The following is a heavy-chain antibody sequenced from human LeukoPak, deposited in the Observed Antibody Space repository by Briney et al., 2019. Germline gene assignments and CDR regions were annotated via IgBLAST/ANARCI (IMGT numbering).Heavy chain of an antibody. CDR3: ARNDWWELLAAGDY. V-gene: IGHV3-11*01. Sequence: GGSLRLSCAASGFTFSDYNMRWIRQAPGKGLEWVSSISRSGSTKYYADSVKGRFTISRDNAKNSLFLQMNSLRAEDTAVYYCARNDWWELLAAGDYWGQATLVTVSS. CDR1: GFTFSDYN. CDR2: ISRSGSTK. J-gene: IGHJ4*02. D-gene: IGHD1-26*01.